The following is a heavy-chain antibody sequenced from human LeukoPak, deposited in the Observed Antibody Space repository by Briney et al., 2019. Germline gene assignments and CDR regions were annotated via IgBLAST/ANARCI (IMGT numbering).Heavy chain of an antibody. Sequence: GGSLRLSCAASGFTFSSYSMNWVRQAPGKGLEWVSYISSSTNSIYYADSVKGRFTISRDNAKNSLYLQMNSLRAEDTAVYYCARDAVGIYRIIDYWGQGTLVTVSS. V-gene: IGHV3-48*04. D-gene: IGHD6-13*01. CDR1: GFTFSSYS. CDR3: ARDAVGIYRIIDY. CDR2: ISSSTNSI. J-gene: IGHJ4*02.